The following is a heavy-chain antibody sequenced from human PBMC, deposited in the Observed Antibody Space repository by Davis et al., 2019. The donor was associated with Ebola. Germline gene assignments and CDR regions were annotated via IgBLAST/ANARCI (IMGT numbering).Heavy chain of an antibody. CDR2: IYYSGVT. CDR3: ARGLRLDP. V-gene: IGHV4-59*01. Sequence: MPSETLSLTCAVYGGSFSGYYWSWIRQPPGKGLEWIGNIYYSGVTDYNPSLQSRVTISVDMSKNQFSLRMTSVTVADTAVYYCARGLRLDPWGQGTLVTVSS. J-gene: IGHJ5*02. D-gene: IGHD2-15*01. CDR1: GGSFSGYY.